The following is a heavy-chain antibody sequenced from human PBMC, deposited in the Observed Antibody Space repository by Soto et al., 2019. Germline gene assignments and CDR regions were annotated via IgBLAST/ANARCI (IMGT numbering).Heavy chain of an antibody. D-gene: IGHD2-2*01. CDR3: ARDEAVPRYTPGLGFDY. V-gene: IGHV1-69*08. CDR1: GGTFSSYT. Sequence: QVQLVQSGAEVKKPGSSVKVSCKASGGTFSSYTISWVRQAPGQGLELMGRIIPILGIANYAKKFQGRGTITADKSTSTAYMEVSSLRSEDTAVYYCARDEAVPRYTPGLGFDYWGQGTLVTVSS. CDR2: IIPILGIA. J-gene: IGHJ4*02.